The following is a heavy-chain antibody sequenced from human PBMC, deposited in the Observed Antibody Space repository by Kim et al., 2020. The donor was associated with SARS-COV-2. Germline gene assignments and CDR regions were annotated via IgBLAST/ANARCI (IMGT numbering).Heavy chain of an antibody. V-gene: IGHV3-48*02. D-gene: IGHD3-22*01. CDR3: ARDHLYYDSSGSCGY. CDR1: GFTFSSYS. CDR2: ISSSSSTI. J-gene: IGHJ4*02. Sequence: GGSLRLSCAASGFTFSSYSMNWVRQAPGKGLEWVSYISSSSSTIYYADSVKGRFTISRDNAKNSLYLQMNSLRDEDTAVYYCARDHLYYDSSGSCGYWGQGTLVTVSS.